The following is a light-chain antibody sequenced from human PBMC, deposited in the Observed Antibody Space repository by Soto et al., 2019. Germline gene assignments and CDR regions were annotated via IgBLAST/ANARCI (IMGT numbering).Light chain of an antibody. J-gene: IGKJ1*01. CDR2: DAS. CDR3: QQDNNWLTWT. Sequence: EILMTQSPATLSVSPGERATLSCWASQNIGTNLAWYQQKPGQGPRLLIYDASTMATGIPARFSGSGSGTDFSLTISSRQSEEFAIYYCQQDNNWLTWTFGQGTKVEIK. CDR1: QNIGTN. V-gene: IGKV3-15*01.